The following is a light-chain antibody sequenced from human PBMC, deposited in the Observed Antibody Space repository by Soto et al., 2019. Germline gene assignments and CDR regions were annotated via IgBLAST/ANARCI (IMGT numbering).Light chain of an antibody. CDR2: DAS. CDR1: QSVSRN. J-gene: IGKJ5*01. Sequence: DIVLTQSPGTLSVSPGERATLSCRASQSVSRNLAWYQQKPGQAPRLLIYDASTRATGTPARFSGSGSGTKFTLSISSLQSEDFAVYYCQQYNNWPITFGQGTRLEIK. CDR3: QQYNNWPIT. V-gene: IGKV3D-15*01.